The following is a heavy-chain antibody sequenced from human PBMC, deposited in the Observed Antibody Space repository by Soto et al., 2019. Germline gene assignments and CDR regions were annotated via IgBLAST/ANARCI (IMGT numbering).Heavy chain of an antibody. D-gene: IGHD1-26*01. CDR1: GFTFSSYS. Sequence: PGGSLRLSCAASGFTFSSYSMHWVRQAPGKGLEWVSYISSSGSTIYYADSVKGRFTISRDDAKNSLYLQMNSLRDEDTAVYYCARPSVPGGSYSCHDWGQGTLVTVSS. J-gene: IGHJ4*02. CDR2: ISSSGSTI. CDR3: ARPSVPGGSYSCHD. V-gene: IGHV3-48*02.